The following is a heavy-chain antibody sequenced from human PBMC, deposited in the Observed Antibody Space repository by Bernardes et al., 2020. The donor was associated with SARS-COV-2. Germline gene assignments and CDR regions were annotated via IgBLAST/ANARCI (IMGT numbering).Heavy chain of an antibody. CDR3: AKDWVDEYGGIDY. D-gene: IGHD4-17*01. V-gene: IGHV3-7*01. Sequence: GGSLRLSCAASGFTFSNYWMNWVRQAPGKGLEWVANIKQDGSDKYYIDSVKGRFTISRDNAKNSLYLQMNSLRAEDTAVYYCAKDWVDEYGGIDYWGQGTLVTVSS. CDR2: IKQDGSDK. J-gene: IGHJ4*02. CDR1: GFTFSNYW.